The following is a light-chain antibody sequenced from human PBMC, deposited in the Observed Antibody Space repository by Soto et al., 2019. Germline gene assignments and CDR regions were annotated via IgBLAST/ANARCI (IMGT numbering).Light chain of an antibody. J-gene: IGKJ1*01. Sequence: IVMTQSPASLALSLCERATINCTSTQSLFYSYNNYKYLAWYQQRPGQPPKVLIYWASTRASGVPDRFSGSGSGTEFTLTISSLQAEDVAVYYCQEYVNSLPAFGQGTKVDI. CDR3: QEYVNSLPA. V-gene: IGKV4-1*01. CDR2: WAS. CDR1: QSLFYSYNNYKY.